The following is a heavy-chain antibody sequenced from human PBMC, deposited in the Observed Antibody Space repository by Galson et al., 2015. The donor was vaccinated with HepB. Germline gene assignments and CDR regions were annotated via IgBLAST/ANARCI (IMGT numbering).Heavy chain of an antibody. CDR3: AGDYYGSGSYYRGYYYYGMDV. V-gene: IGHV3-7*01. J-gene: IGHJ6*02. CDR2: IKQDGSEK. CDR1: GFTFSSYW. Sequence: SLRLSCAASGFTFSSYWMSWVRQAPGKGLEWVANIKQDGSEKYYVDSVKGRFTISRDNAKNSLYLQMNSLRAEDTAVYYCAGDYYGSGSYYRGYYYYGMDVWGQGTTVTVSS. D-gene: IGHD3-10*01.